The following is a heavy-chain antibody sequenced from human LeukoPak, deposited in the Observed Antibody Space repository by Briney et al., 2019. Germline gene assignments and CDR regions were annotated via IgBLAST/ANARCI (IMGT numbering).Heavy chain of an antibody. D-gene: IGHD3-3*01. CDR2: IKQDGSEK. V-gene: IGHV3-7*01. CDR1: GSTFSSYW. CDR3: ARLGEGGTIFGVVPYYYYMDV. Sequence: QTGGSLRLSCAASGSTFSSYWMSWVRQAPGKGLEWVANIKQDGSEKYYVDSVKGRFTISRDNAKNSLYLQMNSLRAEDTAVYYCARLGEGGTIFGVVPYYYYMDVWGKGTTVTVSS. J-gene: IGHJ6*03.